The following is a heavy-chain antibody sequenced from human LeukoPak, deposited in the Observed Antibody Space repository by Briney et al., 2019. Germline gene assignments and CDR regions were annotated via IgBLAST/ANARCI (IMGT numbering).Heavy chain of an antibody. V-gene: IGHV4-30-4*01. J-gene: IGHJ4*02. CDR2: IYYTGST. CDR3: GRGRSGSPTDF. Sequence: SETLSLTCTVSGDSISSGHYSWSWIHQPPGRGLEYIGYIYYTGSTNYNPSLKSRVTMSVDSSKNQFSLNLNSVTAADTAVYYCGRGRSGSPTDFWGQGTLVTVSS. CDR1: GDSISSGHYS. D-gene: IGHD1-26*01.